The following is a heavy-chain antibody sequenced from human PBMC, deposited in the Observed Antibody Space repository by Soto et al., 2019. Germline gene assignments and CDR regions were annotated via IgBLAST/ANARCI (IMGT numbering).Heavy chain of an antibody. Sequence: GGSLRLSCAASGFTFSSYAMSWVRQAPGKGLEWVSAISGSGGSTYYADSVKGRFTISRDNSKNTLYLQMNGLRAEDTAVYYCAKLHRITMIVTYFDYWGQGTLVTVSS. CDR3: AKLHRITMIVTYFDY. CDR1: GFTFSSYA. V-gene: IGHV3-23*01. CDR2: ISGSGGST. D-gene: IGHD3-22*01. J-gene: IGHJ4*02.